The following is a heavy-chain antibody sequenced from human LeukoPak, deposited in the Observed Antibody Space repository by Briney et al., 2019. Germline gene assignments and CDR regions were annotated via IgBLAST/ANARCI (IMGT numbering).Heavy chain of an antibody. D-gene: IGHD1-26*01. Sequence: ASVKVSCKASGYTFTGHYMHWVRLAPGQGLEWMGWINPNSGGTNYAQKFQGRVAMTRDTSISTAYMEPSRLRSDDTAVYYCARILGNSQPGGDYWGQGTLVTVSS. CDR3: ARILGNSQPGGDY. CDR1: GYTFTGHY. CDR2: INPNSGGT. J-gene: IGHJ4*02. V-gene: IGHV1-2*02.